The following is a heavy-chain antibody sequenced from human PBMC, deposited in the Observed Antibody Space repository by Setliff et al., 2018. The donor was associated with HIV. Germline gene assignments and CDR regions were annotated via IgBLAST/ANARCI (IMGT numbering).Heavy chain of an antibody. CDR3: ARLSEEIDY. J-gene: IGHJ4*02. CDR2: IYYSGST. CDR1: GGSISSSSYY. Sequence: PSETLSLTCTVSGGSISSSSYYWGWIRQPPGKGLEWIGSIYYSGSTYCNPSLKSRVTISVDTSKNQFSLKLSSVTAADTAVYYCARLSEEIDYWGQGTLVTVSS. V-gene: IGHV4-39*01.